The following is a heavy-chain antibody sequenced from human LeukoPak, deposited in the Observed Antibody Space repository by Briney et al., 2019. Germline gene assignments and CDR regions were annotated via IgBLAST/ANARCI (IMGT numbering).Heavy chain of an antibody. CDR3: AGRRGAVDPFDY. CDR2: IYYSRNT. CDR1: GGSVSSHF. D-gene: IGHD6-19*01. Sequence: PSETLSLTCAVSGGSVSSHFWSWIRQPPGKGLEWIGYIYYSRNTNYNSSLNSRVTISVDTSQNQFSLKVRSVTAADTAVYYCAGRRGAVDPFDYWGQGTLVTVSS. J-gene: IGHJ4*02. V-gene: IGHV4-59*02.